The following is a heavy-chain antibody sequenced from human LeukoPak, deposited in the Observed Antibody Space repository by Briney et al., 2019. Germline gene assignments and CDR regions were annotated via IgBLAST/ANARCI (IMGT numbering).Heavy chain of an antibody. CDR2: ISSSGNTI. J-gene: IGHJ4*02. D-gene: IGHD3-22*01. V-gene: IGHV3-11*01. CDR1: GFSFSDYY. CDR3: ARDQYYYDSSAPALY. Sequence: GGSLRLSCAASGFSFSDYYMSWIRQAPGKGLEWVSYISSSGNTIYYADSVKGRFTISRDNAKNSLYLQMNSLRAEDTAVYYCARDQYYYDSSAPALYWGQGTLVTVSS.